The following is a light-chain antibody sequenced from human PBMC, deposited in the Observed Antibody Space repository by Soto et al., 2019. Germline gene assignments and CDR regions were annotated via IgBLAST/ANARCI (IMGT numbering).Light chain of an antibody. CDR1: QSVGSN. CDR2: GAS. CDR3: QQYNNWPDFT. V-gene: IGKV3-15*01. J-gene: IGKJ3*01. Sequence: EILMTQSPATLSVSPGERATLSCRASQSVGSNLAWYQQKPGQAPVLLIYGASTRATGIPARFSGSGSGTEFTLTISSLQSEDFAIYYCQQYNNWPDFTFGPGTKVDVK.